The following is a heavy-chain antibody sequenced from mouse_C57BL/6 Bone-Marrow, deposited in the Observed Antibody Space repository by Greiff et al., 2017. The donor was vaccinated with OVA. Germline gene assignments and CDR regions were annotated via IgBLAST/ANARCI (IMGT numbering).Heavy chain of an antibody. D-gene: IGHD2-2*01. V-gene: IGHV1-76*01. J-gene: IGHJ2*01. Sequence: VKLQESGAELVRPGASVKLSCKASGYTFTDYYISWVKQRPGQGLEWIARIYPGSGNIYYNEKFKGKATLTAEKSSSPAYMQLSILTSDDSSVYFCARSERLRDYFDYWGQGTTLTVSS. CDR3: ARSERLRDYFDY. CDR2: IYPGSGNI. CDR1: GYTFTDYY.